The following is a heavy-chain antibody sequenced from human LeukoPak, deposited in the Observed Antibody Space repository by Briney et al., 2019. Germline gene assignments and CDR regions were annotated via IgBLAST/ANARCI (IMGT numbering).Heavy chain of an antibody. D-gene: IGHD3-22*01. V-gene: IGHV4-59*08. J-gene: IGHJ4*02. CDR1: GGSISSYY. Sequence: SETLSLTCTVPGGSISSYYWSWIRQPPGKGLEWIGYIYYSGSTNYNPSLKSRVTISVDTSKNQFSLKLSSVTAADTAVYYCASSHRRRYYDSSGYYFDYWGQGTLVTVSS. CDR3: ASSHRRRYYDSSGYYFDY. CDR2: IYYSGST.